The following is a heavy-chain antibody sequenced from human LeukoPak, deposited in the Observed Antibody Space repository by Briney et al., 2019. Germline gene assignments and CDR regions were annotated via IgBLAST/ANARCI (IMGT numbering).Heavy chain of an antibody. Sequence: PSETLSLTCTVSGGSISSGSYYWHWIRQPAGKGLEWIGRLYTSGTTDYNPSLKSRVTISVDTSKNQFSLKLSSVTAADTAVYYCARWGDLYWYFDLWGRGILVTVSS. CDR2: LYTSGTT. J-gene: IGHJ2*01. CDR1: GGSISSGSYY. D-gene: IGHD2-21*02. CDR3: ARWGDLYWYFDL. V-gene: IGHV4-61*02.